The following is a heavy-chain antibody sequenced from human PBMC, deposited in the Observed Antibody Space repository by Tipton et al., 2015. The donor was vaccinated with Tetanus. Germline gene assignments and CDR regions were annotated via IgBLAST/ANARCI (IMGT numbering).Heavy chain of an antibody. D-gene: IGHD6-25*01. CDR2: IGSFSRTI. CDR3: ASGSALDY. CDR1: GFTFSSYS. Sequence: SLRLSCEGSGFTFSSYSMNWVRQAPGKGLEWISYIGSFSRTINYADSVRGRFTISRDNAKNSLYLQMDSLRAEDTALYYCASGSALDYWGQGALVTVSS. J-gene: IGHJ4*02. V-gene: IGHV3-48*04.